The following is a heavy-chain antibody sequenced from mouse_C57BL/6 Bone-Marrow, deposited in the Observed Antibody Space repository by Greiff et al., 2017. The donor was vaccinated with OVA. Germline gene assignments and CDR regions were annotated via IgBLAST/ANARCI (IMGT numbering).Heavy chain of an antibody. CDR1: GYTFTSYW. D-gene: IGHD1-1*01. CDR2: IDPSDSYT. V-gene: IGHV1-69*01. Sequence: VQLQQPGAELVMPGASVKLSCKASGYTFTSYWMHWVKRRPGQGLEWIGEIDPSDSYTNYNQKFKGKSTLTVDKSSSTAYMQLSSLTSEDSAVYYCAREDYYGSSLDYWGQGTTLTVSS. J-gene: IGHJ2*01. CDR3: AREDYYGSSLDY.